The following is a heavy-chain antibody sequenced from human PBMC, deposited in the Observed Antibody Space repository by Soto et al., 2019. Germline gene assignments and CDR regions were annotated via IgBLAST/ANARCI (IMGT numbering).Heavy chain of an antibody. CDR3: ASRGIAAVDFDY. Sequence: QVQLVESGGGVVQPGRSLRLSCAASGFTFSSYGMHWVRQAPGKGLEWVALIWCDGTNKYYADSVKGRFTISRDNSKNTLYLQMNSLRAEDTAVYYCASRGIAAVDFDYWGQGTLVTVSS. CDR1: GFTFSSYG. V-gene: IGHV3-33*01. J-gene: IGHJ4*02. CDR2: IWCDGTNK. D-gene: IGHD6-13*01.